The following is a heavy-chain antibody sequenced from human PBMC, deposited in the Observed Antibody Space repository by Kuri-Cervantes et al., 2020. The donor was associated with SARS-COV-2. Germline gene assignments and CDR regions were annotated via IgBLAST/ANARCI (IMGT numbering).Heavy chain of an antibody. CDR3: ARTQGVAARRGDHNWFDP. CDR2: IYYSGST. CDR1: GGSISSSSYY. D-gene: IGHD6-6*01. J-gene: IGHJ5*02. Sequence: SEPLSPTCTVSGGSISSSSYYWGWIRQPPGKGLEWIGSIYYSGSTYYNPSLKSRVTISVDTSKNQFSLKLSSVTAADTAVYYCARTQGVAARRGDHNWFDPWGQGTLVTVSS. V-gene: IGHV4-39*01.